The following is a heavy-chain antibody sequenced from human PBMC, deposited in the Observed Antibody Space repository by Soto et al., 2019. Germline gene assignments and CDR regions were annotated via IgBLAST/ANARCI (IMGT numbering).Heavy chain of an antibody. V-gene: IGHV4-59*12. CDR2: IYYSGST. J-gene: IGHJ4*02. CDR1: GGSISSYY. Sequence: PSETLSLTCTVSGGSISSYYWSWIRQPPGKGLEWIGYIYYSGSTNYNPSLKSRVTISVDTSKNQFSLKLSSVTAADTAVYYCATDCSGGSCYDYWGQGTLVTVSS. D-gene: IGHD2-15*01. CDR3: ATDCSGGSCYDY.